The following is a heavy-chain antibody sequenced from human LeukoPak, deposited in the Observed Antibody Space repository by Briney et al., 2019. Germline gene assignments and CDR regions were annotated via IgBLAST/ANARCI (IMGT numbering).Heavy chain of an antibody. J-gene: IGHJ4*02. D-gene: IGHD3-22*01. Sequence: PGGSLRLSCAASGFTVSSSYMTWVRQAPGKGLEWVSVIYSGGSTYYADSVKGRFTISRDNSKNTLYLQMNSLRAEDTAVYYCARGTSSGYFQLYFDYWGQGTLVTVSS. CDR2: IYSGGST. CDR3: ARGTSSGYFQLYFDY. CDR1: GFTVSSSY. V-gene: IGHV3-53*01.